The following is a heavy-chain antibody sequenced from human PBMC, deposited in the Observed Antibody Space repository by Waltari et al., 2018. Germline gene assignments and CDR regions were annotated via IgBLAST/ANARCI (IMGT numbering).Heavy chain of an antibody. CDR2: INSDGSST. Sequence: EVQLLESGGGLVQPGGPLRLSCAASGFAFSSYWRPVVRQAPGKGLVWVSRINSDGSSTSYADSVKGRFTISRDNAKNTLYLQMNSLRAEDTAVYYCVPAYCTNGVCLGYFQHWGQGTLVTVSS. D-gene: IGHD2-8*01. V-gene: IGHV3-74*01. CDR1: GFAFSSYW. CDR3: VPAYCTNGVCLGYFQH. J-gene: IGHJ1*01.